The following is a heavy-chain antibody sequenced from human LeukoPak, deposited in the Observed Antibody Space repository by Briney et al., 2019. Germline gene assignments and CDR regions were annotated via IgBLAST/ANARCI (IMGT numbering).Heavy chain of an antibody. CDR3: AKRLRSSGSYPSLFDY. Sequence: GGSLRLSCAASGFNATTNYMSWVRQAPGKGLEWVSLISGSGGNTYYADSVKGRFTVSRDNSKNTLDLQMNSLRAEDTAVYYCAKRLRSSGSYPSLFDYWGQGTLVTVSS. CDR2: ISGSGGNT. V-gene: IGHV3-23*01. J-gene: IGHJ4*02. CDR1: GFNATTNY. D-gene: IGHD3-22*01.